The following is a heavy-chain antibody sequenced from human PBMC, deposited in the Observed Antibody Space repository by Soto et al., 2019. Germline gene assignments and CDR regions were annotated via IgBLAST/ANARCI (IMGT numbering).Heavy chain of an antibody. Sequence: GGSLRLSCAASGFTFGNHWMHWVRQAPGKGLEWVSRINSDGSTTTYADSVKGRFTIFRHNAKNTLYLQLNSLRAEDTALYYCARGYSSGPDYWGQGTLVTVSS. CDR1: GFTFGNHW. CDR2: INSDGSTT. CDR3: ARGYSSGPDY. D-gene: IGHD6-19*01. V-gene: IGHV3-74*01. J-gene: IGHJ4*02.